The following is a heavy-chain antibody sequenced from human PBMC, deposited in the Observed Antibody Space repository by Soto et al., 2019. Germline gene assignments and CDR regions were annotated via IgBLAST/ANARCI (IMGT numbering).Heavy chain of an antibody. CDR2: IRSKAYGGTT. J-gene: IGHJ4*02. CDR1: GFTFGDYA. D-gene: IGHD6-13*01. CDR3: NREGSSWTPFDY. Sequence: GGSLRLSCTASGFTFGDYAMSWFRQAPGKGLEWVGFIRSKAYGGTTEYAASVKGRFTISRDDSKSIAYLQMNSLKTEDTAVYYCNREGSSWTPFDYWGQGTLVTVSS. V-gene: IGHV3-49*03.